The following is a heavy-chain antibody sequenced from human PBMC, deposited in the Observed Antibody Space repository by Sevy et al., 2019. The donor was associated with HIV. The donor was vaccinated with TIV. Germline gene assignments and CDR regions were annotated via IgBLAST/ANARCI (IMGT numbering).Heavy chain of an antibody. CDR2: IYYNGHI. CDR1: SGSITSLY. Sequence: SETLSLTCTVSSGSITSLYWNWIRQPPGKGLEWIANIYYNGHINYNPSLKSRVTLSLDTSKNQFSLRLSSVTAAETAMYYCAGENAWGRGYSWGQGTLVTVSS. V-gene: IGHV4-59*08. D-gene: IGHD1-26*01. J-gene: IGHJ4*02. CDR3: AGENAWGRGYS.